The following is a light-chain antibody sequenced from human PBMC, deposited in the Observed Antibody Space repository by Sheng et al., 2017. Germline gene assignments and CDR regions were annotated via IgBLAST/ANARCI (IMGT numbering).Light chain of an antibody. J-gene: IGKJ4*01. CDR1: QSVSSN. CDR3: QQYDKWPLT. V-gene: IGKV3-15*01. Sequence: EIVLTQSPGTLSLSPGDRATLSCRASQSVSSNVAWYQQKPGLAPRLLIYGASSRATGFPARLSGSGSGTEFTLTISSLQSEDFAVYYCQQYDKWPLTFGGGTKVE. CDR2: GAS.